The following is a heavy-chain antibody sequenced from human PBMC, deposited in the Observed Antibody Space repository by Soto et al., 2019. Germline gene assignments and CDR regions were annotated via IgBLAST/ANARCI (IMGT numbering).Heavy chain of an antibody. CDR3: VKWGDDSKYFHH. CDR1: EFIFSKSS. V-gene: IGHV3-23*01. D-gene: IGHD2-21*02. CDR2: INVSGGRT. J-gene: IGHJ1*01. Sequence: GGSLRLSCAASEFIFSKSSMRWVRQAPGSGLEWVSGINVSGGRTFYADSVKGRFTISRDNLKNTLFMQMNSLKAEDTAIYYCVKWGDDSKYFHHWGQGTLVTVSS.